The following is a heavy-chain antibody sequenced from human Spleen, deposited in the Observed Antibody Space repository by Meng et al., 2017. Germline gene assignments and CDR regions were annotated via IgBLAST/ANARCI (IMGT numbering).Heavy chain of an antibody. V-gene: IGHV1-24*01. D-gene: IGHD3-10*01. J-gene: IGHJ6*02. Sequence: ASVKVSCKVPGYTLSNLSMHWVRQAPGKGLEWMGGLDPEDGETIYAQKFQGRVTMTEDTATDTAYMELSSLRSEDTAVYYCATVIPMFRGVIGYYGMDVWGQGTTVTVSS. CDR2: LDPEDGET. CDR1: GYTLSNLS. CDR3: ATVIPMFRGVIGYYGMDV.